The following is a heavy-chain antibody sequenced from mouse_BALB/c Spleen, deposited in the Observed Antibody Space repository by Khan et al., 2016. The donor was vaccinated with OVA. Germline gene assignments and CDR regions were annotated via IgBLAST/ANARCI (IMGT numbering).Heavy chain of an antibody. CDR1: GYSITSGYG. CDR2: ISYSGST. D-gene: IGHD1-2*01. V-gene: IGHV3-2*02. Sequence: EVKLEESGPGLVKPSQSLSLTCTVTGYSITSGYGWNWLRQFPGNKLEWMGYISYSGSTNYNPPHTSRISITRDTSKNQFFLLLNSVTTEDTATYYCARTARIKYWGQGTTLTVSS. J-gene: IGHJ2*01. CDR3: ARTARIKY.